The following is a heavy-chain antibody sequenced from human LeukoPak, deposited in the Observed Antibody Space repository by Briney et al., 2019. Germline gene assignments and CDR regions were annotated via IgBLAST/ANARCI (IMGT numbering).Heavy chain of an antibody. CDR2: ISSSSNYI. Sequence: GGSLRLSCAASGFTFSSYNMNWVRQAPGKGLEWVSSISSSSNYIYYADSVKGRFTISRDNAKNSLFLQMNSLRAEDTAVYYCARGGRSLDYWGQGTLVTVSS. CDR1: GFTFSSYN. CDR3: ARGGRSLDY. J-gene: IGHJ4*02. V-gene: IGHV3-21*01.